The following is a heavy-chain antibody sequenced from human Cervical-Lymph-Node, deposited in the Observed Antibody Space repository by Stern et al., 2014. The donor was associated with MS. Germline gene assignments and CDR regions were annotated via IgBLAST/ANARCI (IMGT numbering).Heavy chain of an antibody. D-gene: IGHD6-13*01. CDR2: IISISTSI. V-gene: IGHV3-21*01. CDR1: GFTFSSYT. Sequence: VQLVQSGGGLVKPGGSLRLSCAASGFTFSSYTMNWVRQAPGKGLEWVSCIISISTSIYYADSVTGRFTISRDNAKNSLYLQMNSLRAEDTAVYYCARRKDIAAVGPTFDSWGQGTLVTVSS. J-gene: IGHJ4*02. CDR3: ARRKDIAAVGPTFDS.